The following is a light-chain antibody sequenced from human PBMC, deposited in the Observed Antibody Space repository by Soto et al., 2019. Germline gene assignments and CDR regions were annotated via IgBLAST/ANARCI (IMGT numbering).Light chain of an antibody. V-gene: IGLV2-11*01. J-gene: IGLJ2*01. CDR3: CSYAGGSSLI. Sequence: QSALTQPRSVSGSPGQSITISCTGTSSDVGGYNYVTWYQQHPVKAPKLMNYDVTKRPSGVPDRFSGSKSGNTASLTISGLQAEDEADYYCCSYAGGSSLIFGGGTKLTVL. CDR2: DVT. CDR1: SSDVGGYNY.